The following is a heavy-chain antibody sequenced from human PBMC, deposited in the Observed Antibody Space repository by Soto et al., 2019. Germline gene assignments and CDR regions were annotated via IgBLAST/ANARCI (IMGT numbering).Heavy chain of an antibody. CDR2: FRTGGDDGTT. V-gene: IGHV3-23*01. D-gene: IGHD3-10*01. J-gene: IGHJ4*02. CDR1: GFIFSSYS. Sequence: EVQLLESGGGLVQPGGSPRLSCAASGFIFSSYSMSWVRQAPGKGLEWVSGFRTGGDDGTTYYADSVKGRFTISRDNSKNTLFLQMNSLRAEDTAIYYCAKKVNSGPGSQYFDYWGQGTLVTVSS. CDR3: AKKVNSGPGSQYFDY.